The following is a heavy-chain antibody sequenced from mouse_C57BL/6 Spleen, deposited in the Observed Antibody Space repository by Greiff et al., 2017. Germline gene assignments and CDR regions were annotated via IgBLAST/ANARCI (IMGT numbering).Heavy chain of an antibody. CDR3: AYYSSSDRYYFDC. CDR2: IYPGSGST. D-gene: IGHD1-1*01. Sequence: QVQLQQPGAELVKPGASVKMSCKASGYTFTSYWITWVKQRPGQGLEWIGVIYPGSGSTNYNEKFKSKATLTVDTSSSTAYMQLSSRTSEDSAVYYCAYYSSSDRYYFDCWGKGTTLTASS. J-gene: IGHJ2*01. V-gene: IGHV1-55*01. CDR1: GYTFTSYW.